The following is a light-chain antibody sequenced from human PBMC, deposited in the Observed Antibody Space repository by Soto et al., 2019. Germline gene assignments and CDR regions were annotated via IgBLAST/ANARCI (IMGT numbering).Light chain of an antibody. CDR2: EDN. CDR1: SGSIASNY. Sequence: NFMLTQPHSVSESPGKTVTISCTRSSGSIASNYVQWYHQRPGSAPTIVMDEDNQRPSGVPDRFSGSIDRSSNSASLTISGLKTEDEGDFYCQSYDSSNWVFGGGTKVTVL. J-gene: IGLJ3*02. CDR3: QSYDSSNWV. V-gene: IGLV6-57*04.